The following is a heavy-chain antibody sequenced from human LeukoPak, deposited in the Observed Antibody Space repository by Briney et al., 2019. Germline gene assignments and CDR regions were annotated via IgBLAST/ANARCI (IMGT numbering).Heavy chain of an antibody. CDR3: ARDNVRASWFDP. J-gene: IGHJ5*02. Sequence: SETLSLTCTVSGGSISSSSYYWSWIRQPAGKGLEWIGRIYTSGSTNYNPSLKSRVTMSVDTSKNQFSLKLSSVTAADTAVYYCARDNVRASWFDPWGQGTLVTVSS. CDR1: GGSISSSSYY. V-gene: IGHV4-61*02. CDR2: IYTSGST.